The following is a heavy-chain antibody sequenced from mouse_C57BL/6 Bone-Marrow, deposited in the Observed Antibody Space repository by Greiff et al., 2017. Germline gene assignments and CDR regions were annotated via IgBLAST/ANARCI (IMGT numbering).Heavy chain of an antibody. CDR2: IDPENGDT. D-gene: IGHD2-3*01. J-gene: IGHJ3*01. Sequence: EVKRVESGAELVRPGASVKLSCTASGFNIKDDYMHWVKQRPEQGLEWIGWIDPENGDTEYASKFQGKATITADTSSNTAYLQLSSLTSEDTAVYYCTTGYDWFAYWGQGPLVTVSA. CDR3: TTGYDWFAY. V-gene: IGHV14-4*01. CDR1: GFNIKDDY.